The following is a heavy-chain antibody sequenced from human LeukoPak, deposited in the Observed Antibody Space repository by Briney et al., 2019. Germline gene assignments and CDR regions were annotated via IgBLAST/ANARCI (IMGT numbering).Heavy chain of an antibody. V-gene: IGHV4-59*01. CDR2: IYSSGTS. D-gene: IGHD3-22*01. CDR3: ASADDYYDSSAYYPY. J-gene: IGHJ4*02. Sequence: SETLSLTCTVSGASTSFYYWSWIRQPPGKGLEWIGYIYSSGTSNHNPSLKSRVTISVDTSKNQFTLKLTSVTAADTAVYFCASADDYYDSSAYYPYWGQGTLVTVSS. CDR1: GASTSFYY.